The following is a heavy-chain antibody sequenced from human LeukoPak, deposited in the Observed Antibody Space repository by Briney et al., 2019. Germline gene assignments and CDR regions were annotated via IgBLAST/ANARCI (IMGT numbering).Heavy chain of an antibody. J-gene: IGHJ4*02. CDR1: GLTFSSYA. Sequence: PGGSLRLSCAASGLTFSSYAMSWVRQAPGKGLEWVSAISGGAGSTYYTDSVKGRFTISRDNSKNTLYLQMNSLRAEDTAVYYCAKVLGIPDWGQGTLVTVSS. CDR3: AKVLGIPD. CDR2: ISGGAGST. D-gene: IGHD6-13*01. V-gene: IGHV3-23*01.